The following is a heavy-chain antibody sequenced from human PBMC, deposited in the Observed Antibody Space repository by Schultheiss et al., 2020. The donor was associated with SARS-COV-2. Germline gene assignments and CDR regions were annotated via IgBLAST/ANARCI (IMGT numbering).Heavy chain of an antibody. CDR3: ARGRGRCSSTSCYHYMDV. V-gene: IGHV3-33*08. CDR2: IWYDGSNK. Sequence: GGSLRLSCAASGFTFSSYAMSWVRQAPGKGLEWVAVIWYDGSNKYYADSVKGRFTISRDNSKNTLYLQMNSLRAEDTAVYYCARGRGRCSSTSCYHYMDVWGKGTTVTVSS. CDR1: GFTFSSYA. J-gene: IGHJ6*03. D-gene: IGHD2-2*01.